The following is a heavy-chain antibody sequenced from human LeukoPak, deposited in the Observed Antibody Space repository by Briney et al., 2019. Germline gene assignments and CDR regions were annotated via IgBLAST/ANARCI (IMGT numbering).Heavy chain of an antibody. V-gene: IGHV4-39*01. J-gene: IGHJ4*02. CDR3: AGRGPDAYCGGDCYIFDY. Sequence: PSETLSLTCTVSGGYISIGMHYWGWIRQPPGKGLGWIGSIYYTGSTYYTPSLKRPVTISVDTSKHQFSLKPRSVTAADTALYYCAGRGPDAYCGGDCYIFDYWGQGTLVTVSS. CDR1: GGYISIGMHY. CDR2: IYYTGST. D-gene: IGHD2-21*02.